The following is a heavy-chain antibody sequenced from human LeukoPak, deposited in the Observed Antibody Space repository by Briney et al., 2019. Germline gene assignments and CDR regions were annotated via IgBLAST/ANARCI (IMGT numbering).Heavy chain of an antibody. CDR3: AREMSRSPRDY. J-gene: IGHJ4*02. CDR2: ISTTSGFT. D-gene: IGHD4-17*01. CDR1: GFIVRYYY. Sequence: GGSLRLSCAASGFIVRYYYMSWIRQAPGKGLEWISYISTTSGFTKYADSVKGRFIISRDNAKNTLYLQMNSLGVDDTAVYYCAREMSRSPRDYWGPGTLVTVSS. V-gene: IGHV3-11*06.